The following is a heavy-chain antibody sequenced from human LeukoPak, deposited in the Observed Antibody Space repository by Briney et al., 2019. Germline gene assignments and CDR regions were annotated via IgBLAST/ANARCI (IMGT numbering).Heavy chain of an antibody. CDR3: AKSYYYDSSGYYPPYYFDY. D-gene: IGHD3-22*01. CDR1: GFTFSGYA. J-gene: IGHJ4*02. Sequence: GGSLRLSCAASGFTFSGYAMSWVRQAPGKGLEWVSAISGSGGSTYYADSVKGRFTISRGNSKNTLYLQMNSLRAEDTAVYYCAKSYYYDSSGYYPPYYFDYWGQGTLVTVSS. V-gene: IGHV3-23*01. CDR2: ISGSGGST.